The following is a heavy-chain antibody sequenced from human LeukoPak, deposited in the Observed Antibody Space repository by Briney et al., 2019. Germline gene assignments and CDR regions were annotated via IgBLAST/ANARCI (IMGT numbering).Heavy chain of an antibody. Sequence: PSETLSLTCTVSGGSISSGGYYWSWIRQHPGKGLEWIGRIYTSGSTNYNPSLKSRVTMSVDTSKNQFSLKLSSVTAADTAVYYCARALEGSNWNRSPLDPWGQGTLVTVSS. CDR2: IYTSGST. D-gene: IGHD1-20*01. CDR3: ARALEGSNWNRSPLDP. J-gene: IGHJ5*02. V-gene: IGHV4-61*02. CDR1: GGSISSGGYY.